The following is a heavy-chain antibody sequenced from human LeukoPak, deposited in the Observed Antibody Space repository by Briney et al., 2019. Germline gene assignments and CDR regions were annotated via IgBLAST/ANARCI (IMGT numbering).Heavy chain of an antibody. CDR2: FSYSGTT. Sequence: SETLSLTCTVSGGSISTSSYFWAWIRQSPGKGLEWIGSFSYSGTTYYNPSLKSRVTISVDTSKNQFSLKLNSVTAADTAVFYCAANSADYNTLGSSYKVWGQGTLVTVSS. J-gene: IGHJ4*02. D-gene: IGHD3-10*01. V-gene: IGHV4-39*01. CDR3: AANSADYNTLGSSYKV. CDR1: GGSISTSSYF.